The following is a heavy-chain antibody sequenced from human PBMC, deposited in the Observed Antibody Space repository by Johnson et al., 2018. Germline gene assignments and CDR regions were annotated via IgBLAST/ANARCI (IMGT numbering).Heavy chain of an antibody. J-gene: IGHJ3*02. V-gene: IGHV3-30*18. CDR1: GFTFSSHG. CDR3: AQDGEVALEPLDAFDI. Sequence: QVQLVQSGGGVVQPGRSLRLSCAASGFTFSSHGMHWVRQAPGKGLEWVAVISYDGSNKYYADSVKGRFTISSDNSKNTLYLQMNSLRAEDTAVYYCAQDGEVALEPLDAFDIWGQGTMVTVSS. CDR2: ISYDGSNK. D-gene: IGHD5-12*01.